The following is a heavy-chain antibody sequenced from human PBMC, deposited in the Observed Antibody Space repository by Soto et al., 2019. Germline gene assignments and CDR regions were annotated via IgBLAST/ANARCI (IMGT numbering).Heavy chain of an antibody. D-gene: IGHD6-13*01. V-gene: IGHV3-15*01. CDR3: TTGRGQQELGFDY. Sequence: EVQLVESGGGLVKPGGSLRLSCTASGFTFNNAWLSWVRQAPGKGLEWVGRIKSKTDGGTTDYAAPVKSRYTISRDDSENMLYLQMNRLKTDDTAVYYCTTGRGQQELGFDYWGQGPLFTVSS. CDR1: GFTFNNAW. CDR2: IKSKTDGGTT. J-gene: IGHJ4*02.